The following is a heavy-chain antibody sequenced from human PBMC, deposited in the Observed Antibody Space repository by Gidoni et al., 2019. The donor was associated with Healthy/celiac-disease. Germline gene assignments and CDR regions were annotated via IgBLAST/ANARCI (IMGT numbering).Heavy chain of an antibody. D-gene: IGHD2-8*01. V-gene: IGHV1-46*01. CDR1: GYTFTSYY. CDR3: ARDDSPYCTNGVCYPDY. J-gene: IGHJ4*02. CDR2: INPSGGST. Sequence: QVQLVQSGAEVKKPGASVKVSCQASGYTFTSYYMHWVRQAPGQGLEWMGIINPSGGSTSYAQKFQGRVTMTRDTSTSTVYMELSSLRSEDTAVYYCARDDSPYCTNGVCYPDYWGQGTLVTVSS.